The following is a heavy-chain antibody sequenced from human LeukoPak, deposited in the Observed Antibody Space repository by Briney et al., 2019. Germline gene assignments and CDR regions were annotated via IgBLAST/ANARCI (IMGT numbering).Heavy chain of an antibody. J-gene: IGHJ5*02. CDR2: INPSGGNT. D-gene: IGHD6-13*01. CDR3: ASSPPHSSSWYVVRGPLINWFDP. Sequence: ASVKVSCKTSGYTFTNYYMHWVRQAPGQGLEWMGMINPSGGNTTYAQKFQGRVTMTRDTSTTTVYMELSSLRSEDTAVYYCASSPPHSSSWYVVRGPLINWFDPWGQGTLVTVSS. CDR1: GYTFTNYY. V-gene: IGHV1-46*01.